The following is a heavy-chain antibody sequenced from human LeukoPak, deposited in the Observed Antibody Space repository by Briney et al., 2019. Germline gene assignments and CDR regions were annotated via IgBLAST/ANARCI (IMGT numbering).Heavy chain of an antibody. J-gene: IGHJ4*02. CDR1: GGTFSSYA. CDR2: IIPIFGTA. CDR3: ARAPLDSSGNDY. D-gene: IGHD3-22*01. V-gene: IGHV1-69*13. Sequence: ASVKVSCKASGGTFSSYAISWVRQAPGQGLEWMGGIIPIFGTASYAQKFQGRVTITADESTSTAYMELSSLRSEDTAVYYCARAPLDSSGNDYWGQGTLVTVSS.